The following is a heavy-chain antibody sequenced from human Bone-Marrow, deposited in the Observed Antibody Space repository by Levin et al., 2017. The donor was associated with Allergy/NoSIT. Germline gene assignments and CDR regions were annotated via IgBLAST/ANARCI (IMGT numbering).Heavy chain of an antibody. CDR2: IKSKSDGGTT. J-gene: IGHJ6*02. Sequence: SGGSLRLSCAASGFSFSNAWMSWVRQDPGKGLEWVGRIKSKSDGGTTDLAAPFKGRFSISRDDAANMLYLQLNSLKIEDTAVYYCSTAVASIVIIGYYDGMDVWGQGTTVIVSS. CDR3: STAVASIVIIGYYDGMDV. D-gene: IGHD5-12*01. V-gene: IGHV3-15*01. CDR1: GFSFSNAW.